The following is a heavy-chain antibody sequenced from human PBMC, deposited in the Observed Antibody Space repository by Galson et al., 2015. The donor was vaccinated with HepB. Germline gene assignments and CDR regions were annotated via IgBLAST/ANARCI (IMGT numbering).Heavy chain of an antibody. V-gene: IGHV4-59*01. Sequence: SETLSLTCTVSGGSISSYYWSWIRQPPGKGLEWIGYIYYSGSTNYNPSLKSRVTISVDTSKNQFSLKLSSVTAADTAVYYCARVMLAVGLFWFDPWGQGTLVTVSS. D-gene: IGHD2-15*01. CDR1: GGSISSYY. CDR2: IYYSGST. J-gene: IGHJ5*02. CDR3: ARVMLAVGLFWFDP.